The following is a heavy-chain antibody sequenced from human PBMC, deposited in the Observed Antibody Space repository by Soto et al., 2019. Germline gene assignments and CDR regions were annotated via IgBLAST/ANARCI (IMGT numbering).Heavy chain of an antibody. CDR1: GFTFSRYA. CDR2: ISYDGSNK. J-gene: IGHJ6*02. V-gene: IGHV3-30-3*01. D-gene: IGHD1-26*01. CDR3: ARVYDRHGGATTGYYYGMDV. Sequence: GGSLRLPCAASGFTFSRYAMHLVRQAPGKGLEWVAVISYDGSNKYYADSLKGRFTISRDNSKTTLYLQMNSLRAEDTAVYYCARVYDRHGGATTGYYYGMDVWGQGTTVTVSS.